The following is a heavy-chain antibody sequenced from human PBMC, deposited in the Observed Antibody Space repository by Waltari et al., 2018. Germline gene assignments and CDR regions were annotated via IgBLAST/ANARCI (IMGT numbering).Heavy chain of an antibody. CDR2: INPNSGGT. CDR3: ARAYGSGSYYNDHFDY. V-gene: IGHV1-2*02. Sequence: QVQLVQSGAEVKKPGASVKVSCKASGYTFTGYYMHWVRQAPGQGLEWMGWINPNSGGTNDAQKFQGRGTMTRDTSISTAYMELSRLRSDDTAVYYCARAYGSGSYYNDHFDYWGQGTLVTVSS. D-gene: IGHD3-10*01. J-gene: IGHJ4*02. CDR1: GYTFTGYY.